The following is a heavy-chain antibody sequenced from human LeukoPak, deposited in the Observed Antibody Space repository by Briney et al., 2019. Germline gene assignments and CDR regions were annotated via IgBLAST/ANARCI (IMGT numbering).Heavy chain of an antibody. J-gene: IGHJ4*02. D-gene: IGHD2-2*01. CDR3: ARASYCSSTSCYRFGY. Sequence: GGSLRLSCAASGFSFSSYSMNWVRQAPGKGLEWVSSISSSDYIYYADSVKGRFTISRDNAKNSLYLQMNSLSAEDTAVYYCARASYCSSTSCYRFGYWGQGTLVTVSS. CDR1: GFSFSSYS. V-gene: IGHV3-21*01. CDR2: ISSSDYI.